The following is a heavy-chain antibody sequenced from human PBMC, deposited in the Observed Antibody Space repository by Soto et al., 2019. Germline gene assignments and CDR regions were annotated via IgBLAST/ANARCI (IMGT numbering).Heavy chain of an antibody. D-gene: IGHD1-20*01. CDR3: ARETEYNNGWTNWFDP. J-gene: IGHJ5*02. CDR2: ITSSDYI. CDR1: GFTFSTYT. V-gene: IGHV3-21*01. Sequence: ESGGGLVKPGGSLRLSCAASGFTFSTYTMNWVRQAPGKGLEWVSSITSSDYISYADSVKGRLTISRDNAKNSLFLQMNSLRADDTAVYYCARETEYNNGWTNWFDPWGQGTLVTVSS.